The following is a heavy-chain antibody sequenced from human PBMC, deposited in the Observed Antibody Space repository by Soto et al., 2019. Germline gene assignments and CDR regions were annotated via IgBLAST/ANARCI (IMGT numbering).Heavy chain of an antibody. Sequence: SETLSPTCTVSGGSISSGDYYWSWIRQPPGKGLEWIGYIYYSGSTYYNPSLKSRVTISVDTSKNQFSLKLSSVTAADTAVYYCARASLTIFGVVPYYYGMDVWGQGTTVTVSS. CDR1: GGSISSGDYY. V-gene: IGHV4-30-4*01. J-gene: IGHJ6*02. D-gene: IGHD3-3*01. CDR3: ARASLTIFGVVPYYYGMDV. CDR2: IYYSGST.